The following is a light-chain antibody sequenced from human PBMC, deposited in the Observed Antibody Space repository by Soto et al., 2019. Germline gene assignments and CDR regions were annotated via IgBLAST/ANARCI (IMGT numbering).Light chain of an antibody. Sequence: QLVLTQPPSVSGAPGQRVTISCTGSSSNIGAGYDVHWYQHLPGTAPKLLIYGNSNRPSGVPDRFSGSKSGTSASLAITGLQAEDEADYYCQSYDSSLSGSVFGGGTQLTVL. CDR2: GNS. CDR3: QSYDSSLSGSV. J-gene: IGLJ7*01. CDR1: SSNIGAGYD. V-gene: IGLV1-40*01.